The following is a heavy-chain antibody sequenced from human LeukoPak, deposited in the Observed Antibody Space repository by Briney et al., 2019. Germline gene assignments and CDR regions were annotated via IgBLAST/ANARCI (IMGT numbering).Heavy chain of an antibody. Sequence: GGSLRLSCAASGFTLSSYSMIRVRQAPGKGLEWVSSISSSSSYIYYADSVKGRFTISRDNAKNSLYLQMNSLRAEDTAVYYCARGARFDYWGQGTLVTVSS. CDR3: ARGARFDY. J-gene: IGHJ4*02. CDR2: ISSSSSYI. CDR1: GFTLSSYS. V-gene: IGHV3-21*01.